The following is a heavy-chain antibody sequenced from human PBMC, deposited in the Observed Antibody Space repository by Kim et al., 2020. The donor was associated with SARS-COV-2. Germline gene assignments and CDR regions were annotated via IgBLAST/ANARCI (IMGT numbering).Heavy chain of an antibody. Sequence: GGSLRLSCEASGFTFSSYWLTWVRQAPGKGLQWVANIKQDGSEIYYVDSVKGRFTISRDNAKNSLYLQMNSLRAEDTDVYYCARQIREARGSTIIDYYGLDVWGQGTTVTVSS. D-gene: IGHD5-12*01. CDR2: IKQDGSEI. CDR1: GFTFSSYW. J-gene: IGHJ6*02. V-gene: IGHV3-7*03. CDR3: ARQIREARGSTIIDYYGLDV.